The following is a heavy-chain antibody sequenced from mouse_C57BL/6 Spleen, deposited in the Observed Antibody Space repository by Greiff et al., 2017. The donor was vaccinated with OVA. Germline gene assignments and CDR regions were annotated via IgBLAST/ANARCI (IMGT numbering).Heavy chain of an antibody. CDR1: GFNIKNTY. CDR2: IDPANGNT. CDR3: ARGGGEEDD. J-gene: IGHJ2*01. Sequence: EVQLQQSVAELVRPGASVKLSCTASGFNIKNTYMHWVKQRPEQGLEWIGRIDPANGNTKSAPKLQGKATITADTSSNTTDMELSSLKSEETASYYCARGGGEEDDWGKGTTLTVSS. V-gene: IGHV14-3*01.